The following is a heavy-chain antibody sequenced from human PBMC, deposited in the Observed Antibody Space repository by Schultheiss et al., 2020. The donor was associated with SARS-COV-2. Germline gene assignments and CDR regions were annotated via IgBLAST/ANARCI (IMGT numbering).Heavy chain of an antibody. CDR2: IHTSGST. V-gene: IGHV4-4*07. D-gene: IGHD6-13*01. J-gene: IGHJ2*01. Sequence: SETLSLTCSVSGDSINNYYWSWIRQSAGKGLEWIGRIHTSGSTNYNPSLRSRVTISVDTSKNQFSLKLSSVTAADTAVYYCARVPYGYSSSWGWYFDLWGRGTLVTVSS. CDR1: GDSINNYY. CDR3: ARVPYGYSSSWGWYFDL.